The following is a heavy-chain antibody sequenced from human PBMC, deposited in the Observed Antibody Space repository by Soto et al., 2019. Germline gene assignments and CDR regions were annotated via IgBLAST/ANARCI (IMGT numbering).Heavy chain of an antibody. V-gene: IGHV3-30-3*01. CDR1: GFTFSSYA. CDR3: ARDQPLNS. J-gene: IGHJ4*02. CDR2: ISYDGSNK. D-gene: IGHD1-7*01. Sequence: QPGGSLRLSCAASGFTFSSYAMHWVRQAPGKGLEWVAVISYDGSNKYYADSVKGRFTISRDNSKNTLYLQMNSLRAEDTAVYFCARDQPLNSWGQGTLVTVSS.